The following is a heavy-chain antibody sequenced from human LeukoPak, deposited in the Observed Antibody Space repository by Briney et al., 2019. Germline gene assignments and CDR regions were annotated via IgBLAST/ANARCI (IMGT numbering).Heavy chain of an antibody. J-gene: IGHJ5*02. CDR3: ARVKYSSSWYWFDP. V-gene: IGHV4-59*01. D-gene: IGHD6-13*01. CDR2: IYYSGST. Sequence: SETLSLTCTVSGGSISSYYWSRIRQPPGKGLERVGYIYYSGSTNYNPSLKSRVTISVDTSKNQFSLKLSSVTAADTAVYYCARVKYSSSWYWFDPWGQGTLVTVSS. CDR1: GGSISSYY.